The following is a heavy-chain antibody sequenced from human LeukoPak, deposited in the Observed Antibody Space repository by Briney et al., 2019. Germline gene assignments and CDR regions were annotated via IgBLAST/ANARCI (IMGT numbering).Heavy chain of an antibody. CDR1: GGSISSGDYY. D-gene: IGHD4-23*01. V-gene: IGHV4-30-4*01. CDR3: ARAVDYGGNSWAFDI. CDR2: IYYSGST. Sequence: SETLSLTCTVPGGSISSGDYYWSWIRQPPGKGLEWIGYIYYSGSTYYNPSLKSRVTISVDTSKNQFSLKLSSVTAADTAVYYCARAVDYGGNSWAFDIWGQGTMVTVSS. J-gene: IGHJ3*02.